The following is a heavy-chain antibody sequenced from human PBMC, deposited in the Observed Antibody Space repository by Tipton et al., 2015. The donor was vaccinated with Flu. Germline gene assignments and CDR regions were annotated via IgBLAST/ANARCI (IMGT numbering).Heavy chain of an antibody. J-gene: IGHJ4*02. V-gene: IGHV3-48*03. D-gene: IGHD7-27*01. CDR3: ASLTGDDY. CDR1: RFTFSTYA. CDR2: ISSTGTTI. Sequence: SLRLSCAASRFTFSTYAMHWVRQAPGKGLEWVSYISSTGTTISYADSVKGRFTISRDNAKNSLYLQMNSLRAEDTAVYYCASLTGDDYWGQGTLVTVSS.